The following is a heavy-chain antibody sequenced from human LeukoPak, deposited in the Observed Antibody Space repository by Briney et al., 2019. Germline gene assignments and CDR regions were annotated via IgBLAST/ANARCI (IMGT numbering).Heavy chain of an antibody. CDR2: ISSSSSYV. CDR1: GFTFSSYS. Sequence: PGGSLRLSCAASGFTFSSYSMNWVRQAPGKGLEWVSSISSSSSYVYYADSVKGRFTISRDNAKNSLYLRMNSLRAEDTAVYYCARAAKVGYCSGGSCYTYYYYYMDVWGKGTTVTVSS. D-gene: IGHD2-15*01. J-gene: IGHJ6*03. V-gene: IGHV3-21*01. CDR3: ARAAKVGYCSGGSCYTYYYYYMDV.